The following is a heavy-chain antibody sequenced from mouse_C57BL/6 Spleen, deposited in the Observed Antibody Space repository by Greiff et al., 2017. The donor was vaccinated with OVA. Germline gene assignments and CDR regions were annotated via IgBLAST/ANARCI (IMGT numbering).Heavy chain of an antibody. CDR1: GFTFSSYA. CDR3: ARERLYDGYYGYFDY. J-gene: IGHJ2*01. Sequence: EVMLVESGGGLVKPGGSLKLSCAASGFTFSSYAMSWVRQTPEKRLEWVATISDGGSYTYYPDNVKGRFTISRDNAKNNLYLQMSHLKSEDTAMYYCARERLYDGYYGYFDYWGQGTTLTVSS. D-gene: IGHD2-3*01. V-gene: IGHV5-4*01. CDR2: ISDGGSYT.